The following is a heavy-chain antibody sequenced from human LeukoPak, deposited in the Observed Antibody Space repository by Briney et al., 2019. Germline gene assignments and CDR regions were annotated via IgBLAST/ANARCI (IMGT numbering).Heavy chain of an antibody. CDR1: GYTFTSYG. D-gene: IGHD3-22*01. J-gene: IGHJ3*02. Sequence: ASVKVSCKASGYTFTSYGISWVRQAPGQGLEWMGWISAYNGNTNYAQKLQGRVTMTTDTSTSTAYMELRSLRSDDTAVYYCASAPNYYDSRGYYLDAFDIWGQGTMVTVSS. CDR3: ASAPNYYDSRGYYLDAFDI. V-gene: IGHV1-18*01. CDR2: ISAYNGNT.